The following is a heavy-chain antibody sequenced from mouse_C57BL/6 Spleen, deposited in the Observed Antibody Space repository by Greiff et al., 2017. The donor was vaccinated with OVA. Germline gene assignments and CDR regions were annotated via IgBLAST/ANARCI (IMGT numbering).Heavy chain of an antibody. J-gene: IGHJ4*01. Sequence: EVKLMESGGGLVQPKGSLKLSCAASGFTFNTYAMHWVRQAPGKGLEWVARIRSKSSNYATYYADSVKDRFTISRDDSQSMLYLQMNNLKTEDTAMYYCVGGAFYGSSYYYAMDYWGQGTSVTVSS. V-gene: IGHV10-3*01. CDR2: IRSKSSNYAT. CDR1: GFTFNTYA. D-gene: IGHD1-1*01. CDR3: VGGAFYGSSYYYAMDY.